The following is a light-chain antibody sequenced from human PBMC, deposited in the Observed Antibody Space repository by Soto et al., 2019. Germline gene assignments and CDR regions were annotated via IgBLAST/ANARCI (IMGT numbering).Light chain of an antibody. J-gene: IGLJ1*01. CDR1: SSNIGANYD. Sequence: QSVLTQPPSVSGAPGQRVTISCTGSSSNIGANYDVHWYQQRPGTAPKLLIFGNSNRPSGVPDRFSGSKSGTSASLAISGLQVEDEADYYCCSYTTSNTYVFGTGTQLTVL. V-gene: IGLV1-40*01. CDR2: GNS. CDR3: CSYTTSNTYV.